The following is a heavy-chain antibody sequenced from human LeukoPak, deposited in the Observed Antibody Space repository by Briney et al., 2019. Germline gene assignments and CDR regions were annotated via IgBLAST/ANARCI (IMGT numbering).Heavy chain of an antibody. CDR3: AREGDSSGYYYANLGY. CDR1: GGSISSYY. V-gene: IGHV4-4*07. Sequence: PSETLSLTCAVSGGSISSYYWRWLRQPAGKGLEWIGRIYTSGSTNYNPSPKSRVTMSVDTSKNQFSLKLSSVTAADTAVYYCAREGDSSGYYYANLGYWGQGTLVTVSS. D-gene: IGHD3-22*01. CDR2: IYTSGST. J-gene: IGHJ4*02.